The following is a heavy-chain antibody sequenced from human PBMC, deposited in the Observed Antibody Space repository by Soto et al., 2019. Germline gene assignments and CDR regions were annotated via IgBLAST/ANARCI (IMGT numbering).Heavy chain of an antibody. Sequence: SETLSLTFAVSDGSISSCGYSWSWIRQPPGKGLEWIGYIYHSGSTYYNPSLKSRVTISVDRSKNQFSLKLSSVTAADTAVYYCARDKITGLFDYWGQGTLVTVSS. CDR1: DGSISSCGYS. CDR3: ARDKITGLFDY. J-gene: IGHJ4*02. CDR2: IYHSGST. D-gene: IGHD2-8*02. V-gene: IGHV4-30-2*01.